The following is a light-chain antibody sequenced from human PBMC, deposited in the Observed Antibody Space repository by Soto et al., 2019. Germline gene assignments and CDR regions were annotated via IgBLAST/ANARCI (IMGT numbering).Light chain of an antibody. Sequence: QSVLTQPPSASGTPGQRVTIYCSGSSSNIGSNTVNWYQQLPGTAPKLLIYNNNQRPSGVPDRFSGSKSGTSASLAVSGLQSEDEADYYCASWDDSLNGLNIGGGTKLTVL. V-gene: IGLV1-44*01. CDR2: NNN. J-gene: IGLJ2*01. CDR1: SSNIGSNT. CDR3: ASWDDSLNGLN.